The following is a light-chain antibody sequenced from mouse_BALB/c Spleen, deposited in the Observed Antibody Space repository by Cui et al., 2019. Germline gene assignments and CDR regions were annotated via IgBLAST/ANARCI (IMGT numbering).Light chain of an antibody. CDR3: QQGSSYPYT. J-gene: IGKJ2*01. CDR1: SSVSY. V-gene: IGKV4-57*01. Sequence: QIVLTQSPAIMSASPGEKVTITCSASSSVSYMHWFQQKPGTSPKLWIYSTSNLASGVPARFSGSGSGTSYSLTISRMEAEDAATYYCQQGSSYPYTFGGGTKLEIK. CDR2: STS.